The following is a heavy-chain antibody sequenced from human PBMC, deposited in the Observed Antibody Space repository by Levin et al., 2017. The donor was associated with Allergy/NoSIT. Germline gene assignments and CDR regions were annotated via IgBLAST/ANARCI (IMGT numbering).Heavy chain of an antibody. CDR2: ISGSAGST. CDR3: AAHGGPYYNYYYMDG. CDR1: GFTFSSYA. D-gene: IGHD4-23*01. V-gene: IGHV3-23*01. Sequence: PGGSLRLSCAASGFTFSSYAMNWVRQAPGKGLEWVSAISGSAGSTYHADSVKGRFTISRDNSKNTLYLQMNSLRAEDTAVYYCAAHGGPYYNYYYMDGWGKGTTVTVSS. J-gene: IGHJ6*03.